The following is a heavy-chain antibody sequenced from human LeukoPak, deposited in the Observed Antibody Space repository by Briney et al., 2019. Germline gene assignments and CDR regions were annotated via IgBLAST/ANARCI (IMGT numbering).Heavy chain of an antibody. V-gene: IGHV3-43D*03. J-gene: IGHJ6*03. Sequence: GGSLRLSCAASGFTFDDYAMHWVRHAPGKGLQWVSLISWDGGSTYYTDSVKGRFTISRDNSKDSLYLQMNSLRAEDTALYYCTKGPSLYSSYYYYMDVWGKGTTVTVSS. CDR1: GFTFDDYA. CDR3: TKGPSLYSSYYYYMDV. D-gene: IGHD6-19*01. CDR2: ISWDGGST.